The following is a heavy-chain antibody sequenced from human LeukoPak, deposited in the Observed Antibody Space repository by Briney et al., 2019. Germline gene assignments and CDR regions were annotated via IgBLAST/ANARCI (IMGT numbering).Heavy chain of an antibody. V-gene: IGHV3-21*01. CDR1: GFTFSACD. CDR2: ISSSSSYI. D-gene: IGHD6-13*01. Sequence: PGGSLRLSCTAPGFTFSACDMNWFRQAPGKGLEWVSLISSSSSYIYYAESMKGRVTITRDNAKNSLFLQMNSLRDEDTAVYYCARVRASSSWYGSYYYYYTDVWGKGTTVTVFS. J-gene: IGHJ6*03. CDR3: ARVRASSSWYGSYYYYYTDV.